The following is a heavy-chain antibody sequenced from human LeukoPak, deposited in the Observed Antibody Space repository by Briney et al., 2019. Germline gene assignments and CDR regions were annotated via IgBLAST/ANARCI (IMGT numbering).Heavy chain of an antibody. Sequence: GGSLSLSCAASGFTFSSYSMNWVRQAPGKGLEWVSSISSSSSYIYYADSVKGRFTISRDNAKNSLYLQMNSLRAEDTAVYYCAREAGIAAAGIADYWGQGTLVTVSS. CDR2: ISSSSSYI. D-gene: IGHD6-13*01. V-gene: IGHV3-21*01. CDR3: AREAGIAAAGIADY. CDR1: GFTFSSYS. J-gene: IGHJ4*02.